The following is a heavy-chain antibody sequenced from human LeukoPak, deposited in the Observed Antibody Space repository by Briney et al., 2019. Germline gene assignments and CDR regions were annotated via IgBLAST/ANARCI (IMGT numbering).Heavy chain of an antibody. CDR2: FSGSEDSA. J-gene: IGHJ4*02. D-gene: IGHD6-19*01. Sequence: GGSLRLSCAASGFTVSTYGMSWVRQAPGKGPEWVSGFSGSEDSAYYADSVKGRFTISRDNSKITLYLQMNSLRAEDTAVYYCAKPLYNSGWYGGGDYWGQGTLVTVSS. CDR1: GFTVSTYG. CDR3: AKPLYNSGWYGGGDY. V-gene: IGHV3-23*01.